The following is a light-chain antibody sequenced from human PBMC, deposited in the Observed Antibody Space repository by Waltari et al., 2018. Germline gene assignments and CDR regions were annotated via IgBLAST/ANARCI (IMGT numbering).Light chain of an antibody. Sequence: QSALTQPASVSGSPGQSSTIPCTGTSRDVGGYNYASWYQQHPGKAPKLRIYEVSNRPSGVSNRFSGSKSGNTASLTISGLQAEDEADYYCSSYTSSSTWVFGGGTKLTVL. J-gene: IGLJ3*02. V-gene: IGLV2-14*01. CDR2: EVS. CDR3: SSYTSSSTWV. CDR1: SRDVGGYNY.